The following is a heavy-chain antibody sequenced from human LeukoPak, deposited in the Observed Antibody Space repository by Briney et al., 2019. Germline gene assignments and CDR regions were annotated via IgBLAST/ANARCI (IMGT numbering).Heavy chain of an antibody. J-gene: IGHJ5*02. CDR3: ARAGQELPSTAWFDP. CDR1: GFTFSSYE. D-gene: IGHD1-26*01. Sequence: PGGSLRLSCAAPGFTFSSYEMNWVRQAPGKGLEWVSYISSSGSTIYYADSVKGRFTISRDNAKNSLYLQMNSLRAEDTAVYYCARAGQELPSTAWFDPWGQGTLVTVSS. CDR2: ISSSGSTI. V-gene: IGHV3-48*03.